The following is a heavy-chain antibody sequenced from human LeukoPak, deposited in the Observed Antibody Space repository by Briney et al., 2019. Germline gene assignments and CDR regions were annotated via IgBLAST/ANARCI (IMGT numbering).Heavy chain of an antibody. CDR3: ANSRPGGYWYFDL. V-gene: IGHV3-48*01. Sequence: GGSLRLSCAASGFTFSTYSMNWVRQAPGKGLEWISFIRHDSSDIYYADSVKGRFTISRDNSKNTLFLQMNSLRAEDTAVYYCANSRPGGYWYFDLWGRGTLVTVSS. D-gene: IGHD3-10*01. CDR1: GFTFSTYS. CDR2: IRHDSSDI. J-gene: IGHJ2*01.